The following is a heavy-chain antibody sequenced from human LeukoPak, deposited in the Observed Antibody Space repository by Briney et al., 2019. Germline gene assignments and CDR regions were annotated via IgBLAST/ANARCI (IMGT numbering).Heavy chain of an antibody. Sequence: GGSLRLSCAASGFTFSDYYMSWVRQAPGKGLEWVSVIYSGGSTYYADSVKGRFTISRDNSKNTLYLQMNSLRAEDTAVYYCARDSVGRGVIDYWGQGTLVTVSS. CDR1: GFTFSDYY. CDR3: ARDSVGRGVIDY. CDR2: IYSGGST. D-gene: IGHD3-10*01. J-gene: IGHJ4*02. V-gene: IGHV3-53*01.